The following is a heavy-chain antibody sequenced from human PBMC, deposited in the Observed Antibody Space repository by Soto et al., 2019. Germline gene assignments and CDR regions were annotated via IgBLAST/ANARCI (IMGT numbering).Heavy chain of an antibody. CDR2: IKQDGSEQ. CDR3: AREAV. CDR1: GFTFSGYW. Sequence: EVQLVESGGGLVQPGGSLRLSCAASGFTFSGYWMSWVRQAPGKGLEWVANIKQDGSEQFYVDSVKGRFTISRDNAKNSLYLQMNSLRAEDTSVYYCAREAVWGQGTTVTVSS. V-gene: IGHV3-7*05. J-gene: IGHJ6*02.